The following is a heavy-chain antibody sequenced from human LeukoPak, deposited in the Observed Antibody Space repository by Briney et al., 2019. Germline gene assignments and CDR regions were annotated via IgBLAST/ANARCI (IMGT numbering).Heavy chain of an antibody. J-gene: IGHJ4*02. CDR2: IIPIFGTA. V-gene: IGHV1-69*13. Sequence: SVKVSCKASGYTFTGYYMHWVRQAPGQGLEWMGGIIPIFGTANYAQKFQGRVTITADESTSTAYMELSSLRSEDTAVYYCAVYCSSTSCYHPDYWGQGTLVTVSS. CDR1: GYTFTGYY. CDR3: AVYCSSTSCYHPDY. D-gene: IGHD2-2*01.